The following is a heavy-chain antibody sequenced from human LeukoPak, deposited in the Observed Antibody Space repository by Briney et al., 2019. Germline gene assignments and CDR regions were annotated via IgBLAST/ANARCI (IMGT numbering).Heavy chain of an antibody. CDR2: RKQDGSGK. V-gene: IGHV3-7*01. Sequence: GGSLSLSCAVSGINFRGYWMAWVRQAPGQGLELVANRKQDGSGKYYVDSVKGRFTISRDDAKNSLYLEMHSLRVEDTAVYYCARDLGHTGYDLYDYWGQGTLVTVSS. CDR3: ARDLGHTGYDLYDY. CDR1: GINFRGYW. D-gene: IGHD5-12*01. J-gene: IGHJ4*02.